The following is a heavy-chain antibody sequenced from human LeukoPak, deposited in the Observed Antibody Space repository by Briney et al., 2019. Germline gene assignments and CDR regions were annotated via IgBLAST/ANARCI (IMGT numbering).Heavy chain of an antibody. CDR1: GYTFTSYG. V-gene: IGHV1-18*01. CDR3: ARGYWREVGATTWFDP. Sequence: GASVKVSCKASGYTFTSYGISWVRQAPGQGLEWMGWISAYNGNTNYAQKLQGRVTMTTDTSTSTAYMELRSLRSDDTAVYYCARGYWREVGATTWFDPWGQGTLVTVSS. J-gene: IGHJ5*02. D-gene: IGHD1-26*01. CDR2: ISAYNGNT.